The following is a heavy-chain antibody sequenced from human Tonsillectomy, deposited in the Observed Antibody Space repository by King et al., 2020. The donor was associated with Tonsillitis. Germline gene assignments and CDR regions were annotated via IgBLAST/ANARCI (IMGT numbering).Heavy chain of an antibody. CDR3: ARVGEYCSSTSCLKFDY. Sequence: QLVQSGAEVKKPGASVKVSCKASGYTFTSYGISWVRQAPGQGLEWMGWISAYNGNTKTAQKLQGRVTMTTDTSTSTAYMELRSLRSDDTAVYYCARVGEYCSSTSCLKFDYWGQGTLVTVSS. J-gene: IGHJ4*02. D-gene: IGHD2-2*01. V-gene: IGHV1-18*04. CDR1: GYTFTSYG. CDR2: ISAYNGNT.